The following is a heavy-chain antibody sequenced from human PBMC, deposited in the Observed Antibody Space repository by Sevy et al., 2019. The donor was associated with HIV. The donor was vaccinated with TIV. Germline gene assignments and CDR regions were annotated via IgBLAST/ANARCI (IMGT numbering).Heavy chain of an antibody. CDR2: INHSGST. J-gene: IGHJ6*03. V-gene: IGHV4-34*01. Sequence: SETLSLTCAVYGGSFSGYYWSWIRQPPGKGLEWIGEINHSGSTNYNPSLKSRVTISVDTSKNRFSLKLSSVTAADTAVYYCARARYSITIFGVVITAPMDVWGKGTTVTVSS. D-gene: IGHD3-3*01. CDR1: GGSFSGYY. CDR3: ARARYSITIFGVVITAPMDV.